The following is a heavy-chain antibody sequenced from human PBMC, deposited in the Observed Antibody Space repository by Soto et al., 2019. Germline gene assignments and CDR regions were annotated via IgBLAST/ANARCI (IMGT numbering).Heavy chain of an antibody. CDR2: INSIFGTA. Sequence: SVKVSCKASGGTFSSYAISWVRQAPGQGLEWMGGINSIFGTANYAQKFQGRVTITADESTSTAYMELSSLRSEDTAVYYCARSGSCEMATIRLYFDYWGQGTLVTVSS. V-gene: IGHV1-69*13. D-gene: IGHD5-12*01. J-gene: IGHJ4*02. CDR3: ARSGSCEMATIRLYFDY. CDR1: GGTFSSYA.